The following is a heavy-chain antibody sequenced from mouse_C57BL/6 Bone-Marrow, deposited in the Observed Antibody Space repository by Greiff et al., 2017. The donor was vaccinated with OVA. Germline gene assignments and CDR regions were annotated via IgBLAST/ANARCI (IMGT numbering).Heavy chain of an antibody. D-gene: IGHD2-12*01. CDR3: ARYGYDEVPFAY. J-gene: IGHJ3*01. Sequence: EVQLVESGGGLVQSGRSLRLSCATSGFTFSDFYMEWVRQAPGKGLEWIAASRNKANDYTTEYSASVKGRFIVSRDTSQSILYLQMNALRAEDTAIYYCARYGYDEVPFAYWGQGTLVTVSA. CDR2: SRNKANDYTT. CDR1: GFTFSDFY. V-gene: IGHV7-1*01.